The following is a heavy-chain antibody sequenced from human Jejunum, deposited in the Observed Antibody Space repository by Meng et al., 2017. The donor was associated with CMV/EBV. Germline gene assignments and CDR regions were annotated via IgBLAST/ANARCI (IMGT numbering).Heavy chain of an antibody. CDR3: ARVEQEMC. J-gene: IGHJ4*02. D-gene: IGHD1/OR15-1a*01. CDR1: GFTFSSNW. V-gene: IGHV3-74*01. Sequence: EVQVGEAGGGLVQPGGSLRLSCAASGFTFSSNWMHWVRQAPGKGLVWVSHINSDGSDTNYADSVKGRFTISRDNAKNTLYLQMNSLRDEDTAVYYCARVEQEMCWGQGTLVTASS. CDR2: INSDGSDT.